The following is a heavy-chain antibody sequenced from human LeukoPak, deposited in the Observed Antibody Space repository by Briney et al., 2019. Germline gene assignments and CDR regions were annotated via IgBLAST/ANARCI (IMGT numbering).Heavy chain of an antibody. Sequence: PGGSLRLSCAASGFTFDDYAMHWVRQAPGKGLEWVSLISGDGGSTYYADSVKVRFTISRDNSKNPLYLQMNSLRTEDTALYYCAKDTAYDYVWGSYRYKRYYFDYWGQGTLVTVSS. V-gene: IGHV3-43*02. CDR1: GFTFDDYA. CDR3: AKDTAYDYVWGSYRYKRYYFDY. J-gene: IGHJ4*02. CDR2: ISGDGGST. D-gene: IGHD3-16*02.